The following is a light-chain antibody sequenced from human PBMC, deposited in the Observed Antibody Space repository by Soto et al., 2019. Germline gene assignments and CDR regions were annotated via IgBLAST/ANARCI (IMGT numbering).Light chain of an antibody. CDR1: SSDVGGYNY. J-gene: IGLJ1*01. Sequence: QSVLTQPPSASGSFGQSVTISCTGTSSDVGGYNYVSWYQQHPGKAPKLMIYEVSERPSGVPDRFSGSKSGNTASLTGSGLQADDEADYYCSSYSGTNYHYVFGTGTKVTVL. CDR2: EVS. CDR3: SSYSGTNYHYV. V-gene: IGLV2-8*01.